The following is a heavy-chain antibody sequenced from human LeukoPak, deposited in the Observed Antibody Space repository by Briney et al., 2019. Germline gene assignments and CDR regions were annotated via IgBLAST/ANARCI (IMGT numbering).Heavy chain of an antibody. Sequence: PGGSMRLSCAASGFTFSSFEMNWVRQAPGKGLAWISYMSSTGTTIYYADSVKGRFTISRDNAKNSLYLRMNSLRVEDTAVYYCARVGRYGVDYWGQGTLVTVSS. J-gene: IGHJ4*02. D-gene: IGHD5-18*01. CDR1: GFTFSSFE. V-gene: IGHV3-48*03. CDR2: MSSTGTTI. CDR3: ARVGRYGVDY.